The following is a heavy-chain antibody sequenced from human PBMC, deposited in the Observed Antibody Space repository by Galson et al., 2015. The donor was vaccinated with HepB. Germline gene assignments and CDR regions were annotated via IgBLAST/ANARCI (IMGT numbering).Heavy chain of an antibody. CDR3: ARGKMWHLFDY. CDR1: GFTFSSYA. J-gene: IGHJ4*02. V-gene: IGHV3-30*04. D-gene: IGHD2-21*01. CDR2: ISYDGSNK. Sequence: SLRLSCAASGFTFSSYAMHWVRQAPGKGLEWVAVISYDGSNKYYADSVKGRFTISRDNSKNTLYLQMNSLRAEDTAVYYCARGKMWHLFDYWGQGTLVTVSS.